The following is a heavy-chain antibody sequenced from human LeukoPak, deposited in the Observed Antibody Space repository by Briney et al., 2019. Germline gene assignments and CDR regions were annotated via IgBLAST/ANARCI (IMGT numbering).Heavy chain of an antibody. CDR1: GFTFSSYA. D-gene: IGHD3-22*01. Sequence: GGSLRLSCAASGFTFSSYAMHWVRQAPGKGLEWVTVISYDGSNKYYADSVKGRFTISRDNSKNTLYLQMNSLRAEDTAVYYCAKALYYYDSSGYSVPHYWGQGTLVTVS. J-gene: IGHJ4*02. CDR3: AKALYYYDSSGYSVPHY. CDR2: ISYDGSNK. V-gene: IGHV3-30*04.